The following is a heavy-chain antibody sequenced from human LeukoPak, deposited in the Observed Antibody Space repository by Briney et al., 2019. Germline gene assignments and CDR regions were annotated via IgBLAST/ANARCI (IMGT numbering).Heavy chain of an antibody. Sequence: SETLSLTCTVSGGSISSYYWSWIRQPPGKGLEWIGYIYYNGSTNYNPSLKSRVTISVDTSKNQFSLKLSSVTAADTAVYYCARHSYYDFWSGYYPDDDAFDIWGQGTMVTVSS. CDR3: ARHSYYDFWSGYYPDDDAFDI. CDR2: IYYNGST. V-gene: IGHV4-59*08. D-gene: IGHD3-3*01. J-gene: IGHJ3*02. CDR1: GGSISSYY.